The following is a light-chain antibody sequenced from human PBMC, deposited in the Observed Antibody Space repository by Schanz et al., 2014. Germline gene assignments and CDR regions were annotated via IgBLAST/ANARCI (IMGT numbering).Light chain of an antibody. CDR2: GAS. CDR1: QSVSSSF. Sequence: PGERATLSCRASQSVSSSFVAWYQQKPGQAPRVLIYGASTRATGIPDRFSGSGSGTDFTLTISRLEPEDFAVYYCQQYGSSPWTFGQGTKVEIK. J-gene: IGKJ1*01. CDR3: QQYGSSPWT. V-gene: IGKV3-20*01.